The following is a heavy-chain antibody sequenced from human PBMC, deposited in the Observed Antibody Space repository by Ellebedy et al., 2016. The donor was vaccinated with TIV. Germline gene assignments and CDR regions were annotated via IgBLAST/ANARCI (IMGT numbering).Heavy chain of an antibody. CDR3: ARRPGWFDP. CDR2: IYYSGST. V-gene: IGHV4-39*01. Sequence: SETLSLTXTVSGGSISSSSYYWGWIRQPPGKGLEWIGSIYYSGSTYYNPSLKSRVTISVDTSKNQFSLKLSSVTAADTAVYYCARRPGWFDPWGQGTLVTVSS. CDR1: GGSISSSSYY. J-gene: IGHJ5*02.